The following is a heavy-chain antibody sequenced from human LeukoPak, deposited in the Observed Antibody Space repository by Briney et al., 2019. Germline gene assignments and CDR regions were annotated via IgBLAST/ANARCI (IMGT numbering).Heavy chain of an antibody. J-gene: IGHJ4*02. CDR1: GFTFSSYW. CDR2: IKQDGSEK. V-gene: IGHV3-7*01. CDR3: ARGRGDSSSRYDYFDY. D-gene: IGHD6-13*01. Sequence: GGSLRLSCAASGFTFSSYWMSWVRQAPGKGLEWVANIKQDGSEKYYVDSVKGRFTISRDNAKNSLYLQMNSLRAEDTAVYYCARGRGDSSSRYDYFDYWGQGTLVTVSS.